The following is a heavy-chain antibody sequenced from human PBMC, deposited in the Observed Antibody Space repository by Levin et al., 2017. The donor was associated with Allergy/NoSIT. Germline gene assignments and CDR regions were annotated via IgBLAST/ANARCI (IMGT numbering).Heavy chain of an antibody. CDR1: GYTFTSYG. J-gene: IGHJ4*02. D-gene: IGHD3-3*01. CDR3: VFSRFGVVISPRQEVDY. V-gene: IGHV1-18*01. CDR2: ISAYNGNT. Sequence: GASVKVSCKASGYTFTSYGISWVRQAPGQGLEWMGWISAYNGNTNYAQKLQGRVTMTTDTSTSTAYMELRSLRSDDTAVYYCVFSRFGVVISPRQEVDYWGQGTLVTVSS.